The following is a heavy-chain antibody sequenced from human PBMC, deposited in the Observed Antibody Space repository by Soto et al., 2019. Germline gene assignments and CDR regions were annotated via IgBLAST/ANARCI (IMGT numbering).Heavy chain of an antibody. J-gene: IGHJ4*02. CDR2: INYVGRTS. D-gene: IGHD3-10*01. V-gene: IGHV4-59*01. CDR3: ARFRRNYFDY. CDR1: GDSMSGFY. Sequence: QVQLQESGPGLVKPSETLSLTCTVSGDSMSGFYWSWIRQTPGKGLEWIGYINYVGRTSYYSPSHQRRVTISLDSSKNQFSLILSSVTAADTAVYFCARFRRNYFDYWGQGTQVTVSS.